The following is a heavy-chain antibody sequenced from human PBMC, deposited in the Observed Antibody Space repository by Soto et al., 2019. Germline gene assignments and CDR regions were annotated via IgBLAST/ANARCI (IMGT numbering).Heavy chain of an antibody. V-gene: IGHV3-23*01. CDR2: ITGSGDAT. J-gene: IGHJ4*02. CDR3: ARTLYSYGTDY. Sequence: GGSLRLSCSASGFTFSSYAMNGVRQAPGKGLEWVSVITGSGDATYYADSVKGRFTISRDNSKNTLYLQMNSLRAEDTAVYYCARTLYSYGTDYWGQGTLVTVSS. D-gene: IGHD5-18*01. CDR1: GFTFSSYA.